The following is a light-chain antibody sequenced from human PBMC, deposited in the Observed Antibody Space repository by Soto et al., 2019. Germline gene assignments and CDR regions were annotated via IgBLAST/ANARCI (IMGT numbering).Light chain of an antibody. J-gene: IGKJ5*01. CDR1: HSVSRTY. V-gene: IGKV3-20*01. CDR2: DAS. CDR3: PQHVTATTT. Sequence: VLKQLPGALTLSPGKIATPSCRASHSVSRTYLAWYQQKPGQAPRLLIYDASNRATGIPARFSASGSWPDFTLTISSLEPEDFALYHCPQHVTATTTFRQGTRLENK.